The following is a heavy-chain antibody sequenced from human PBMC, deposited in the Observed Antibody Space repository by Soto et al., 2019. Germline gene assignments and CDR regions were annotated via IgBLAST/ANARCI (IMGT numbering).Heavy chain of an antibody. Sequence: GGSLRLSCAASGFTFSIYSMNWVRHAPGKGLEWVSSISSSSSYIYYADSVKGRFTISRDNAKNSLYLQMNSLRAEDTAVYYCARGRSSSSSLDWGQGTLVTVSS. CDR3: ARGRSSSSSLD. CDR1: GFTFSIYS. CDR2: ISSSSSYI. D-gene: IGHD6-6*01. J-gene: IGHJ4*02. V-gene: IGHV3-21*01.